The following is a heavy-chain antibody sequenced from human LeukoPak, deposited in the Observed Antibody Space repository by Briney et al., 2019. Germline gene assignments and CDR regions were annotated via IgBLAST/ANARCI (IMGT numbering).Heavy chain of an antibody. V-gene: IGHV1-2*06. D-gene: IGHD3-22*01. J-gene: IGHJ4*02. CDR1: GYTFTSYG. CDR3: ARDRYYYDSSGYFDY. CDR2: INPKSGDT. Sequence: GASVKVSCKASGYTFTSYGISWVRQAPGQGLEWLGRINPKSGDTHYPQKFQGRVTMTRDTSISTAYMELSRLRSGDTAVYYCARDRYYYDSSGYFDYWGQGTLVTVSS.